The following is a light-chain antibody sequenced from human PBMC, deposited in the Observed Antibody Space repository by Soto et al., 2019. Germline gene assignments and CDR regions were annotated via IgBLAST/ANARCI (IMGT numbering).Light chain of an antibody. CDR2: EVT. J-gene: IGLJ1*01. V-gene: IGLV2-14*01. CDR1: SGDIGSYNR. CDR3: SSYTNINTRACV. Sequence: QSVLTQPASESGSPGQSITISCTGTSGDIGSYNRVSWYQQHPGKAPKLIIYEVTDRPSGVSNRFSGSKSGNTASLTISGLQAEDEAEYYCSSYTNINTRACVFGTGTKLTVL.